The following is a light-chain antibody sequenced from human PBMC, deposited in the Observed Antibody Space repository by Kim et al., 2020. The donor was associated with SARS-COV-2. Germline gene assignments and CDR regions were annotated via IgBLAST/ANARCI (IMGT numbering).Light chain of an antibody. Sequence: NFMLTQPHSVSESPGKTVTISCTRSSGSIASNYAQWYQQRPGSAPTTVIYEDNQRPSGVPDRFSGSIDNSSNSASLTISGLKTEDEADYYCQSSRVFGGGTQVTVL. CDR3: QSSRV. V-gene: IGLV6-57*04. J-gene: IGLJ2*01. CDR1: SGSIASNY. CDR2: EDN.